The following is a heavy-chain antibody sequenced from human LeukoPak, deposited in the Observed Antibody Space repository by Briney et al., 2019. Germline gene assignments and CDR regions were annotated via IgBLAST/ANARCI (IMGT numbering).Heavy chain of an antibody. J-gene: IGHJ4*02. CDR2: MNPNSGNT. V-gene: IGHV1-8*01. CDR1: GYTFTSYD. CDR3: ARVHRPDVGYYPYYFDY. D-gene: IGHD3-22*01. Sequence: ASVKVSCKASGYTFTSYDINWVRQATGQGLEWMGWMNPNSGNTGYAQKFQGRVTMTRNTSISTAYMELSSLRSEDTAVYYCARVHRPDVGYYPYYFDYWGQGTLVTVSS.